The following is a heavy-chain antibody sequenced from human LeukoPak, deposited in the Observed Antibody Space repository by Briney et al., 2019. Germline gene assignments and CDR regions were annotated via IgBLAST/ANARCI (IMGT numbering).Heavy chain of an antibody. D-gene: IGHD5-18*01. CDR3: AREVYGSPSGYSDGSSWYYYMDV. J-gene: IGHJ6*03. CDR2: IKQDGSEK. CDR1: GFTFSSSW. V-gene: IGHV3-7*01. Sequence: GVSLRLSCAASGFTFSSSWMSWVRQAPGKGLEWVANIKQDGSEKYYVDSVKVRFTISRENAKKSLYLQMNSLRAEDTAVYYCAREVYGSPSGYSDGSSWYYYMDVXXKGTXVTVSS.